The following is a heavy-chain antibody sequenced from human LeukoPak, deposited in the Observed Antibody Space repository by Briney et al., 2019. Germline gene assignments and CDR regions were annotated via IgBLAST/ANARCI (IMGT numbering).Heavy chain of an antibody. CDR2: INHSGST. Sequence: SETLSLTCAVYGGSFSGYYWSWIRQPPGKGLEWIGEINHSGSTNYNPSLKSRVTISVDTSKNQFSLKLSSVTVADTAVYYCARPRYSSSSPYDYWGQGTLVTVSS. CDR1: GGSFSGYY. CDR3: ARPRYSSSSPYDY. D-gene: IGHD6-6*01. J-gene: IGHJ4*02. V-gene: IGHV4-34*01.